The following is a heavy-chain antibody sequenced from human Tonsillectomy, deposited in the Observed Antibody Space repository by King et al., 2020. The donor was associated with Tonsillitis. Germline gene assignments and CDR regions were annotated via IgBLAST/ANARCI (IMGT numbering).Heavy chain of an antibody. CDR3: ARRDGRRSSGYYSYDY. D-gene: IGHD3-3*01. V-gene: IGHV4-39*01. J-gene: IGHJ4*02. CDR2: IYYSGST. Sequence: QLQESGPGLVKPSETLSLTCTVSGGSISSSSYYWGWIRQPPGKGLEWIGSIYYSGSTYYNPSLKSRVTISVDTSKNQFSLKLSSVTAADTAVYYCARRDGRRSSGYYSYDYWGQGTLVTVSS. CDR1: GGSISSSSYY.